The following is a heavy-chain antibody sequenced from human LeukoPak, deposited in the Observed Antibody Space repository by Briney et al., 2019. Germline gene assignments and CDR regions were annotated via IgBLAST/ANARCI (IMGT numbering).Heavy chain of an antibody. V-gene: IGHV3-7*03. CDR1: GFTFGDYA. Sequence: PGGSLRLSCTASGFTFGDYAMSWFRQAPGKGQEWVANIKQDGSEKNYVDSVKGRSTISRDNAKNSLYLQLNSLRADDTAVYYCARDSRRVGATGGSDYWGQGTLVTVSS. J-gene: IGHJ4*02. CDR3: ARDSRRVGATGGSDY. D-gene: IGHD1-26*01. CDR2: IKQDGSEK.